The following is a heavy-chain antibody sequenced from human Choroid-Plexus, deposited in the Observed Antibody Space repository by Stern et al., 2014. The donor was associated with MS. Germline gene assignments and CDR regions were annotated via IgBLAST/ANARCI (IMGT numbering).Heavy chain of an antibody. J-gene: IGHJ4*02. CDR3: SSSGYYGVEDYFDY. Sequence: QGEPGGSGPGLVKPSGTPAPHPTVFGGSPRNYYLSLVPQAPGQGTEWIGYIYYRGNSNYNPSLKSRVTISVDTFKSQFSLKLTSVTAADTAVYYCSSSGYYGVEDYFDYWGPGTLVTVSS. V-gene: IGHV4-59*01. D-gene: IGHD3-22*01. CDR2: IYYRGNS. CDR1: GGSPRNYY.